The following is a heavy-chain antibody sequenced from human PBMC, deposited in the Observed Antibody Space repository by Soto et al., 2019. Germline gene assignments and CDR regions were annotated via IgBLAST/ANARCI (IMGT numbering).Heavy chain of an antibody. D-gene: IGHD6-13*01. V-gene: IGHV3-33*01. CDR2: IWYDGSNK. Sequence: GGSLRLSCAASGFTFSSYGMHWVRQAPGKGLEWVAVIWYDGSNKYYADSVKGRFTISRDNSKNTLYLQMNSLRAEDTAVYYCAREQQLEGGFDYWGQGTLVTVS. CDR3: AREQQLEGGFDY. J-gene: IGHJ4*02. CDR1: GFTFSSYG.